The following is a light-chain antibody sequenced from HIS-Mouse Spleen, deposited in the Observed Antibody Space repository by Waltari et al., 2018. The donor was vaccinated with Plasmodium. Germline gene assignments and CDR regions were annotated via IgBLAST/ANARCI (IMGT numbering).Light chain of an antibody. CDR2: EGS. Sequence: QSALTQPASVSGSPGPSLTISCTGTSSDVGSYHLFSWYQQHPGKAPKLMIYEGSKRPSGVSNRFSGSKSGNTASLTISGLQAEDEADYYCCSYAGSSTWVFGGGTKLTVL. CDR3: CSYAGSSTWV. V-gene: IGLV2-23*01. J-gene: IGLJ3*02. CDR1: SSDVGSYHL.